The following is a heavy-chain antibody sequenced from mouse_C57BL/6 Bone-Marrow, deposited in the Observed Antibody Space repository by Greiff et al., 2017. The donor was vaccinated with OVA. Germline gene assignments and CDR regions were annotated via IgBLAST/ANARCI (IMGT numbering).Heavy chain of an antibody. CDR1: GFSLPSYA. V-gene: IGHV2-9-1*01. J-gene: IGHJ1*03. Sequence: VKLMESGPGLVAPSQSLSLTCTVSGFSLPSYAIRWVRQPPGTGLEWLGVIWPGGGPPYNSALKSRLSISKDNYKSQAFLKMNSLQTDDTARDYCARKAGGKRYFDVWGTGTTVTVSS. CDR2: IWPGGGP. CDR3: ARKAGGKRYFDV. D-gene: IGHD2-1*01.